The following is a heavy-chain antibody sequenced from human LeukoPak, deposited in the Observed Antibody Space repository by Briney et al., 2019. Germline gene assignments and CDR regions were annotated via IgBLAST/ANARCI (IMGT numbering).Heavy chain of an antibody. CDR1: GGSISSGGYY. V-gene: IGHV4-31*03. D-gene: IGHD6-13*01. CDR2: IYYSGST. CDR3: ARFRSSSLSWSDP. J-gene: IGHJ5*02. Sequence: SQTLSLTCTVSGGSISSGGYYWSWIRQHPGKGLEWIGYIYYSGSTYYNPSLKSRVTISVDTSKNQFSLKLSSVTAADTAVYYCARFRSSSLSWSDPWGQGTLVTVSS.